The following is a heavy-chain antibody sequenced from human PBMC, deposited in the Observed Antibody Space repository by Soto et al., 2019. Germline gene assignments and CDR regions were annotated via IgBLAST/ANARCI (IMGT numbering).Heavy chain of an antibody. CDR2: VSNTATT. J-gene: IGHJ4*02. Sequence: SETLSLTCTVSGASIINYYWAWIRQSPGGGLESIGYVSNTATTTYNPSRKSRVTISVDSSNNQFSLKLSSVTAADTAVYYCARRGGYYQAFDSWGQGTLVTVSS. CDR3: ARRGGYYQAFDS. CDR1: GASIINYY. D-gene: IGHD6-25*01. V-gene: IGHV4-59*08.